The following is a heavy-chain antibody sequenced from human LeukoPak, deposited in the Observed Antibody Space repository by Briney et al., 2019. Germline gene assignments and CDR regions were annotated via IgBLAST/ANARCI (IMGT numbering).Heavy chain of an antibody. D-gene: IGHD3-22*01. Sequence: GGSLRLSCVASGFTFSIYAMSWVRQAPGKGLEWVSYISSSGTTIYYADSVKGRFTISRDNAKNSLDLQMNSLRAEDTAVYYCARDKRHYDGSGYYILDAFEIWGQGTMVTVSS. J-gene: IGHJ3*02. CDR2: ISSSGTTI. CDR1: GFTFSIYA. CDR3: ARDKRHYDGSGYYILDAFEI. V-gene: IGHV3-48*03.